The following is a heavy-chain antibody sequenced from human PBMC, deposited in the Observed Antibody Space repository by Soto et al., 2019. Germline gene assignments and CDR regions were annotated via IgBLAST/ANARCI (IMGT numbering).Heavy chain of an antibody. V-gene: IGHV3-33*01. Sequence: QAGGSLRLSCAASGFTFSSYGMHWVRQAPGKGLEWVAVIWYDGSNKYYADSVKGRFTISRDNSKNTLYLQMNSLRAEDTAVYYCAREHYDFWSGYLDYYYYGMDVWGQGTTVTVYS. J-gene: IGHJ6*02. CDR3: AREHYDFWSGYLDYYYYGMDV. CDR1: GFTFSSYG. CDR2: IWYDGSNK. D-gene: IGHD3-3*01.